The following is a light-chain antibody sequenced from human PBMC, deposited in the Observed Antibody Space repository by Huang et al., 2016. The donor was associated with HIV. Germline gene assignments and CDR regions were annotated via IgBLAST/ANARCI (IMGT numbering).Light chain of an antibody. J-gene: IGKJ5*01. CDR1: QDITSF. CDR2: GAS. CDR3: QQLTTYPIT. V-gene: IGKV1-9*01. Sequence: IQLTQSPPSVSASVGDSVTFTCRASQDITSFLAWYQQKPGKAPQLLISGASTLQIDVPSRFRGSGSGTDFTLTISSLQPEDIATYYCQQLTTYPITFGPGTRLEI.